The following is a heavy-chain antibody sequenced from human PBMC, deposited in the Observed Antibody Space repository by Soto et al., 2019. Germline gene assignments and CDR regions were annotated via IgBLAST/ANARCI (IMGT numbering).Heavy chain of an antibody. D-gene: IGHD3-3*01. Sequence: GGSLRLSCAASGFIVSSNYMSWVRQAPGKELEWVSVIYSGGSTYYADSVKGRFTISRDNAKNTLYLQMNSLRAEDTAVYYCARDQGITTFGVYSMYYYGMDVWGPGTTVTVSS. J-gene: IGHJ6*02. CDR1: GFIVSSNY. CDR2: IYSGGST. V-gene: IGHV3-66*01. CDR3: ARDQGITTFGVYSMYYYGMDV.